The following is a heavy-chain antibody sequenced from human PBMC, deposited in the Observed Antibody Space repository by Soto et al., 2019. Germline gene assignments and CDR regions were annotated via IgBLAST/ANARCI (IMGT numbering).Heavy chain of an antibody. D-gene: IGHD2-15*01. V-gene: IGHV4-59*11. CDR3: ARDLGSPRAFDI. CDR1: GGSLSSHY. Sequence: QVQVQESGPGLVKPSETLSLTCTVSGGSLSSHYWNWIRQPPGKGLEWIGYIDYSGYTKSNPSLKSRVTISVDTSKNQFSLKLTSVTTADTALYYCARDLGSPRAFDIWGQGTLVTVSS. CDR2: IDYSGYT. J-gene: IGHJ3*02.